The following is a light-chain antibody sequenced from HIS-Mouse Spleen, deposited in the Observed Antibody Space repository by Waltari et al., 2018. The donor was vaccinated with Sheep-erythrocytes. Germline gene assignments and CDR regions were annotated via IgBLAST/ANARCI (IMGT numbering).Light chain of an antibody. CDR3: QQLNSYPHT. Sequence: DIQLTQSPSFLSASVGDRVTITCRASQGISSYLAWYPQKPGKAPKLLIYAASTLQSGVPSRFSGSGSGTEFPLTISSLQPEDFATYYCQQLNSYPHTFGQGTKLEIK. CDR1: QGISSY. J-gene: IGKJ2*01. V-gene: IGKV1-9*01. CDR2: AAS.